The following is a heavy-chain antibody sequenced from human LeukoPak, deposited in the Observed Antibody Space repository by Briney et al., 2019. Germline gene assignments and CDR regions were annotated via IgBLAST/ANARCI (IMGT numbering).Heavy chain of an antibody. CDR2: IYHRGNT. J-gene: IGHJ4*02. CDR3: ARVDTSMIIDY. CDR1: GGSISSYY. D-gene: IGHD5-18*01. Sequence: SETLSLTWTVSGGSISSYYWSWIRQPPGKGLEWIGSIYHRGNTYYNPSLKSRVTMSVDTSNNQFSLKLSSVTAADTALYYCARVDTSMIIDYWGQGTLVTVSS. V-gene: IGHV4-59*08.